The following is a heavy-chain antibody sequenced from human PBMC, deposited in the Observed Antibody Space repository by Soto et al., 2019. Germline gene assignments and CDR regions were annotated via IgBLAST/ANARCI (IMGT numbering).Heavy chain of an antibody. CDR1: GFDFSNYA. CDR3: ALLEGGPQGNFDY. V-gene: IGHV3-30*03. J-gene: IGHJ4*02. D-gene: IGHD2-21*01. Sequence: QVRLVESGGGVVQPGGSLRLSCAASGFDFSNYAMHWVRQAPGKGLEWVALVASDGGNKYYGDGAKGRFTISRDNSKSTLDLQMNRLRAEDTAVYFCALLEGGPQGNFDYWGQGILVTVSS. CDR2: VASDGGNK.